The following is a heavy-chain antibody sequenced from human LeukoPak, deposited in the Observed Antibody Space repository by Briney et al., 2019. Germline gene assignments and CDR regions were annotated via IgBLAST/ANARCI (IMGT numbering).Heavy chain of an antibody. D-gene: IGHD4-17*01. CDR3: ARVGDYGDYDFDY. CDR2: IYYSGST. J-gene: IGHJ4*02. Sequence: SETLSLTCTVSGGSISSYYWSRIRQPPGKGLEWIGYIYYSGSTNYNPSLKSRVTISVDTSKNQFSLKLSSVTAADTAVYYCARVGDYGDYDFDYWGQGTLVTVSS. CDR1: GGSISSYY. V-gene: IGHV4-59*01.